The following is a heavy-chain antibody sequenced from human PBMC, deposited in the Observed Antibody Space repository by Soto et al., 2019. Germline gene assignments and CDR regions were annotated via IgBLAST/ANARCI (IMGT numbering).Heavy chain of an antibody. Sequence: QVQLVQSGAEVKKPGSSVKVSCKASGGTFSSYAISWVRQAPGQGLEWMGGIIPIFGTANYAQKFQGRVTITADKSTSTAYMELSSLRSEDTAVYYCARGLGLLWFGELPRSDYYYSGMDVWGQGTTVTVSS. D-gene: IGHD3-10*01. CDR2: IIPIFGTA. CDR1: GGTFSSYA. CDR3: ARGLGLLWFGELPRSDYYYSGMDV. V-gene: IGHV1-69*06. J-gene: IGHJ6*02.